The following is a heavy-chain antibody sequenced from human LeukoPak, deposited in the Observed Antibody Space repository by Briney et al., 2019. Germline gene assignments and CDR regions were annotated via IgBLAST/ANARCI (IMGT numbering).Heavy chain of an antibody. J-gene: IGHJ4*02. Sequence: EPSETLSLTCTVSGGSISSSSYYWGWIRQPPGKGLEWIGSIYYSGSTYYNPSLKSRVTISVDTSKNQFSLKLSSVTAADTAVYYCARDPWWGGGYYDSSGYFEDYWGQGTLVTVSS. CDR1: GGSISSSSYY. V-gene: IGHV4-39*07. CDR3: ARDPWWGGGYYDSSGYFEDY. D-gene: IGHD3-22*01. CDR2: IYYSGST.